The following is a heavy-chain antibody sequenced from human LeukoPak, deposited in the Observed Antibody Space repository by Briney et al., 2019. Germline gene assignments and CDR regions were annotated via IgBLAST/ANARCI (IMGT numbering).Heavy chain of an antibody. CDR2: SSGSGGST. CDR3: AKDSRSGSSNPDY. CDR1: GFTFIDYA. D-gene: IGHD6-6*01. Sequence: SRGSLRLSCVAPGFTFIDYAMSWVRQAPGKGLEWISASSGSGGSTYYAESVEGRSSISRDNSRNMLFLRLNSLRAEDSAVYYCAKDSRSGSSNPDYWGQGALVIVSS. V-gene: IGHV3-23*01. J-gene: IGHJ4*02.